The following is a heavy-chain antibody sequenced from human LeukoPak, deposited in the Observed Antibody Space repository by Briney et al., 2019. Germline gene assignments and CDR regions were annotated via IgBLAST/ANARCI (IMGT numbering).Heavy chain of an antibody. J-gene: IGHJ6*04. CDR2: ISGSGGST. CDR3: AKDLSWLGLGY. CDR1: GFTFSSYA. D-gene: IGHD6-19*01. V-gene: IGHV3-23*01. Sequence: PGGSLRLSCAASGFTFSSYAMSWVRQAPGKGLEWVSAISGSGGSTYYADSVKGRFTISRDNSKNTVYLQMNSLRADDTAVYYCAKDLSWLGLGYWGKGTTVTISS.